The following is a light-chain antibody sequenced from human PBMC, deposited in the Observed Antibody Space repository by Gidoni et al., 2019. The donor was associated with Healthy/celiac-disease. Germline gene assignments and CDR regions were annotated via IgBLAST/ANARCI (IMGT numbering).Light chain of an antibody. CDR2: WAS. CDR3: QQYYSTPAIT. Sequence: VMTQSPDSLPVSLGERATINCKPSQRVLYSSNNKNYLAWYQQKPGQPPKLLIYWASTREAGVPDRISGSGAGTDFTLTISSLQDEDVAVYYCQQYYSTPAITFGQGTRLEIK. J-gene: IGKJ5*01. CDR1: QRVLYSSNNKNY. V-gene: IGKV4-1*01.